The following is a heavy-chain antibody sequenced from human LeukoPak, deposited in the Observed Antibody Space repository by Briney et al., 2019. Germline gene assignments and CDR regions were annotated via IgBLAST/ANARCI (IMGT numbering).Heavy chain of an antibody. CDR3: ANGIVEPRPHYSYF. CDR1: GFTFSSYA. V-gene: IGHV3-23*01. Sequence: GGSLRLSCAASGFTFSSYAMSWVRQAPGKGLEWVSAISGSGGSTYYADSVKGRFTISRDNSKNTLYLQMNSLRAEDTAVYYCANGIVEPRPHYSYFWGERTVVSLS. D-gene: IGHD1-14*01. CDR2: ISGSGGST. J-gene: IGHJ3*01.